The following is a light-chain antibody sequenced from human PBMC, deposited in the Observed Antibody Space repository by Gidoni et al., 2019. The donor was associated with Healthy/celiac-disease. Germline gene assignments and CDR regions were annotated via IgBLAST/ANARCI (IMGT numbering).Light chain of an antibody. CDR3: NSRDSSGNHLV. CDR2: GKN. CDR1: SLRSYY. J-gene: IGLJ2*01. V-gene: IGLV3-19*01. Sequence: SSELTQDPPVSVALGQTVRITCQGDSLRSYYASRYQQKPGQAPVLVIYGKNNRPSGIPDRFSGSSSGNTASWTITGAQAEDEADYYCNSRDSSGNHLVFGGGTKLTVL.